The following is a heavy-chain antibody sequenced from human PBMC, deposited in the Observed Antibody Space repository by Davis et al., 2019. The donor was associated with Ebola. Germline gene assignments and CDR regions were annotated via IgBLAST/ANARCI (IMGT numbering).Heavy chain of an antibody. J-gene: IGHJ6*02. CDR1: GFTFSDYY. Sequence: GESLKISCAASGFTFSDYYISWIRQAPGKGLEWVSYISSSGSAIYYADSVKGRFTISRDNAKNSLYLQMNSLRAEDTAVYYCARDTPIGTTGGMDVWGQGTTVTVSS. D-gene: IGHD1-7*01. CDR2: ISSSGSAI. V-gene: IGHV3-11*01. CDR3: ARDTPIGTTGGMDV.